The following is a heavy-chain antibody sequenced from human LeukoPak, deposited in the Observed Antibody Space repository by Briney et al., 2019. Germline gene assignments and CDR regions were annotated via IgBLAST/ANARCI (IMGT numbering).Heavy chain of an antibody. Sequence: SEILSLTCAVYGGSFSGYYWSWIRQPPGKGLEWIGEINHSGSTNYNPSLKGRVTISVDTSKNQFSLKLSSVTAADTAVYYCARNGYSYGHDYWGQGTLVTVSS. J-gene: IGHJ4*02. CDR2: INHSGST. V-gene: IGHV4-34*01. CDR3: ARNGYSYGHDY. CDR1: GGSFSGYY. D-gene: IGHD5-18*01.